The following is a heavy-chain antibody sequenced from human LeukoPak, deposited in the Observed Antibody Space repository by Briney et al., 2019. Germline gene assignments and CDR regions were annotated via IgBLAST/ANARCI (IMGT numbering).Heavy chain of an antibody. CDR3: ARLLADIVIIPAALGVDY. V-gene: IGHV4-39*01. Sequence: SETLSLTCTVSXGXXSXXXXXXGXXXXXPXXGXEXXXXXXXXGSTXYNPPLQSRVTISXGTSKNQFSLKLSSVTAADTAVYYXARLLADIVIIPAALGVDYWGQGTLVTVSS. J-gene: IGHJ4*02. D-gene: IGHD2-2*01. CDR2: XXXXGST. CDR1: XGXXSXXXXX.